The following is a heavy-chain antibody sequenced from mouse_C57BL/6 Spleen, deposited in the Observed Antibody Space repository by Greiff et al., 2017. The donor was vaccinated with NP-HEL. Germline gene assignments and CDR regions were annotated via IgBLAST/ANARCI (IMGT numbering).Heavy chain of an antibody. D-gene: IGHD4-1*02. J-gene: IGHJ3*01. CDR2: IYPGDGDT. Sequence: QVQLQQSGPELVKPGASVKISCKASGYAFSSSWMNWVKQRPGKGLEWIGRIYPGDGDTNYNGKFKGKATLTADKSSSTAYMQLSSLTSEDSAVYFCARSQLGAWFAYWGQGTLVTVSA. CDR3: ARSQLGAWFAY. V-gene: IGHV1-82*01. CDR1: GYAFSSSW.